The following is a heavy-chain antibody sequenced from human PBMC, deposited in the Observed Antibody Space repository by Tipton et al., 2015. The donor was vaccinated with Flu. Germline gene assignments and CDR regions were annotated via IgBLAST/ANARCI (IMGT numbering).Heavy chain of an antibody. J-gene: IGHJ4*02. CDR1: GFTFSSYA. V-gene: IGHV3-23*01. D-gene: IGHD3-22*01. CDR2: ISGSGGST. CDR3: AKVDEQNYYDQCFDS. Sequence: SLRLSCAASGFTFSSYAMSWVRQAPGKGLEWVSAISGSGGSTYYADSVKGRFTISRDNSKNTLYLQMNSLRAEDTAVYYCAKVDEQNYYDQCFDSGGQGTRVPVPS.